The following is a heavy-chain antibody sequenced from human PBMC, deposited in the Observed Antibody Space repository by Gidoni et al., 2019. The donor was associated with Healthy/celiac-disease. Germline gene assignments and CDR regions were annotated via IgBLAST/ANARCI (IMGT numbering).Heavy chain of an antibody. J-gene: IGHJ4*02. CDR3: ARDASGWDDGY. V-gene: IGHV3-21*01. Sequence: EVQLVASGGGLVKPGGSLRLSCAPSGFTFSSYSMNWVRQAPGKGLELVSSISSSSSYIYYADSVKGRFTISRDNAKNSLYLQMNSLRAEDTAVYYCARDASGWDDGYWGQGTLVTVSS. CDR1: GFTFSSYS. D-gene: IGHD6-19*01. CDR2: ISSSSSYI.